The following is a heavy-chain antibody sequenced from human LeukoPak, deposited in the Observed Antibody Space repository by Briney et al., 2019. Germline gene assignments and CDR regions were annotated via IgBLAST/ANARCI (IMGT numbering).Heavy chain of an antibody. V-gene: IGHV3-30*02. CDR3: AKGGRNCSSTSCYRGREYYYYYYYMDV. D-gene: IGHD2-2*02. Sequence: PGGSLRLSCAASGFTFSSYGMHWVRQAPGKGLEWVAFIRYDGSNKYYADSVKGRFTISRDNSKNTLYLQMNSLRAEDTAVYYCAKGGRNCSSTSCYRGREYYYYYYYMDVWGKGTTVTVS. J-gene: IGHJ6*03. CDR1: GFTFSSYG. CDR2: IRYDGSNK.